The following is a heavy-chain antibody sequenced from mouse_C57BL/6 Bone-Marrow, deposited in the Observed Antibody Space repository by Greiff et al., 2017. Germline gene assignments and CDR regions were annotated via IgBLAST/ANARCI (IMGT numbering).Heavy chain of an antibody. Sequence: EVQRVESGGGLVKPGGSLKLSCAASGFTFSSYAMSWVRQTPEKRLEWVATISDGGSYTYYPDNVKGRFTISRDNAKNNLYLQMSHLKSEDTAMYYCAIITTVVATDYAMDYWGQGTSVTVSS. CDR1: GFTFSSYA. D-gene: IGHD1-1*01. J-gene: IGHJ4*01. V-gene: IGHV5-4*01. CDR3: AIITTVVATDYAMDY. CDR2: ISDGGSYT.